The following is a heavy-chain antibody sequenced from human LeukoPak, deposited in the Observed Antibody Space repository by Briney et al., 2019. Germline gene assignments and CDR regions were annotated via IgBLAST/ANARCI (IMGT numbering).Heavy chain of an antibody. D-gene: IGHD1-26*01. CDR3: ARDYRVVGATRLGY. CDR2: ISVYNGNT. V-gene: IGHV1-18*01. J-gene: IGHJ4*02. CDR1: GYTFANFG. Sequence: ASVKVSCKASGYTFANFGITWVRQAPGQGLEWMGWISVYNGNTNYAQNLQGRVTLTTDTSTSTAYMELRSLRSDDTAVYYCARDYRVVGATRLGYWGQGTLVAVSS.